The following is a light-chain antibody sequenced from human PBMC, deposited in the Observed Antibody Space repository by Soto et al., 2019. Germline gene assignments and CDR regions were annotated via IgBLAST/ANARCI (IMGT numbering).Light chain of an antibody. CDR2: DVS. Sequence: EIVLTQSPAPLSLSPGERATLSCRASQSVNNYLAWYQQRPGQAPRLLIYDVSNRATGIPARFSGSGSGTDVTLTISSLEPEDSAVYFCQQRRNWPWLTFGGGTRVEIK. CDR3: QQRRNWPWLT. CDR1: QSVNNY. V-gene: IGKV3-11*01. J-gene: IGKJ4*01.